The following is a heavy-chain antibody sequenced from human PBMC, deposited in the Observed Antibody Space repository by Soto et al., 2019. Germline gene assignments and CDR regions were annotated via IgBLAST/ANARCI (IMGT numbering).Heavy chain of an antibody. CDR2: ISYDGSNK. Sequence: WWSLRLSCSASVFTFSSYAMHWFRQAPGKGLEWVAVISYDGSNKYYADSVKGRFTISRDNSKNTLYLQMNSLRAEDTAVYYCARGIAARSYYYYGMDVWGQGTTVTVSS. V-gene: IGHV3-30-3*01. J-gene: IGHJ6*02. CDR3: ARGIAARSYYYYGMDV. CDR1: VFTFSSYA. D-gene: IGHD6-6*01.